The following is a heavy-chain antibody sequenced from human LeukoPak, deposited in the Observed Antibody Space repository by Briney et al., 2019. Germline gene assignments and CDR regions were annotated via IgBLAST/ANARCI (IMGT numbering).Heavy chain of an antibody. J-gene: IGHJ4*02. D-gene: IGHD5-18*01. CDR1: GFTFSSYA. CDR3: AKVTYSYGSYYFDY. V-gene: IGHV3-23*01. CDR2: ISGSGGST. Sequence: PGGSLRLSCAASGFTFSSYAMSWVRQAPGKGLEWVSAISGSGGSTYYADSVKGRFTISRDNSKNTLHLQMNSLRAEDTAVYYCAKVTYSYGSYYFDYWGQGTLVTVSS.